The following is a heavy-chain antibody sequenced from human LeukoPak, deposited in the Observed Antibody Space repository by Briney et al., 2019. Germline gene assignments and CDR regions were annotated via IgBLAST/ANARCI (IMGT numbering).Heavy chain of an antibody. Sequence: ASVKVSCKVSGYTLTELSMHWVRQAPGKGLDGVGGFDPEDGETIYAQKFQGRVTMTEDTSTDTAYMELSSLRSEDTAVYYCATDRYYDSSGYPNWFDPWGQGTLVTVSS. J-gene: IGHJ5*02. CDR2: FDPEDGET. D-gene: IGHD3-22*01. CDR3: ATDRYYDSSGYPNWFDP. CDR1: GYTLTELS. V-gene: IGHV1-24*01.